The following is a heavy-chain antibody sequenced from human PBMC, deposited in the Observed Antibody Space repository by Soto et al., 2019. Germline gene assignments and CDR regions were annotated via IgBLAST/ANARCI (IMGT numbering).Heavy chain of an antibody. D-gene: IGHD1-7*01. V-gene: IGHV4-38-2*02. CDR1: GYSISSGYY. Sequence: PSETLSLTCAVSGYSISSGYYWGWIRQPPGKGLEWIGSIYHSGSAYYNPSLKSRVTISVDTSKNQFSLKLSAVTAADTAVYYCARDPTGTTSSWFDPWGQGTLVT. J-gene: IGHJ5*02. CDR2: IYHSGSA. CDR3: ARDPTGTTSSWFDP.